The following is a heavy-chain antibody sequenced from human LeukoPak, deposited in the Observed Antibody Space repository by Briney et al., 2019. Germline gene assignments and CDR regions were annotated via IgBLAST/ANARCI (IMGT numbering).Heavy chain of an antibody. Sequence: SETLSLTCAVYGGSFSGYYWSWIRQPPGKGLEWIGEINHSGSTNYNPPLKSRVTISVDTSKNQFSLKLSSVTAADTAVYYCARVERYSYGFDYWGQGTLVTVSS. CDR3: ARVERYSYGFDY. V-gene: IGHV4-34*01. CDR2: INHSGST. CDR1: GGSFSGYY. J-gene: IGHJ4*02. D-gene: IGHD5-18*01.